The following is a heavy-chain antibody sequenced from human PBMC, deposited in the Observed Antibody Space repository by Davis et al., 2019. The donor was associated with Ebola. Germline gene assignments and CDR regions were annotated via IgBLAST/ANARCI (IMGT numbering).Heavy chain of an antibody. CDR3: ARGGYCSSNSCYYPDYNYYGMDV. CDR1: GYTFTSYG. V-gene: IGHV1-18*01. CDR2: TSAYNGNT. Sequence: ASVKVSCEASGYTFTSYGISWVRQAPGQGLEWMGWTSAYNGNTNYAQKLQGRVTITTDTSTSTAYMELRSLRSDDTAVYYSARGGYCSSNSCYYPDYNYYGMDVWGQGTTVTVSS. D-gene: IGHD2-2*01. J-gene: IGHJ6*02.